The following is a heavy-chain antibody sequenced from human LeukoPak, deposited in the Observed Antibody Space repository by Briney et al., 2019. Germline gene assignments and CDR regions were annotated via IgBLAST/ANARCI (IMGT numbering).Heavy chain of an antibody. CDR1: GYTFTSYG. CDR2: ISAYNGNT. V-gene: IGHV1-18*01. Sequence: GASVKVSCKASGYTFTSYGISWVRQAPGQGLEWMGWISAYNGNTNYAQKLQGRVTMTTDTSTSTAYMELRSLRSDDTAVYYCARTRLPQRITMVRGVRGGWFDPWGQGTLVTVSS. J-gene: IGHJ5*02. D-gene: IGHD3-10*01. CDR3: ARTRLPQRITMVRGVRGGWFDP.